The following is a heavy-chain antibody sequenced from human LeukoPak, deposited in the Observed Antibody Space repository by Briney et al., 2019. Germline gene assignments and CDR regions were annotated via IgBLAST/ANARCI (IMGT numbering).Heavy chain of an antibody. J-gene: IGHJ3*02. Sequence: PGGSLRLSCAASGFTFSSDSMNWVRQAPGKGLEWVSYIRSSTSTKFYADSVKGRFTISRDNAKNSLYLQMNILRDDDTAVYYCARDLAYYYDSSDYSNDACDIWGQGTMVTVSS. CDR1: GFTFSSDS. V-gene: IGHV3-48*02. CDR3: ARDLAYYYDSSDYSNDACDI. CDR2: IRSSTSTK. D-gene: IGHD3-22*01.